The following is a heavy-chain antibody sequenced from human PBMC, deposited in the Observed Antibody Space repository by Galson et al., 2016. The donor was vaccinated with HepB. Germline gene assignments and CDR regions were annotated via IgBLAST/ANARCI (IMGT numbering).Heavy chain of an antibody. D-gene: IGHD1-14*01. CDR1: GFTLSDSY. CDR2: SRNKANGFIT. CDR3: ARAAGGFDL. Sequence: SLRLSCAASGFTLSDSYVDWVRQAPGKGLEWVARSRNKANGFITDYAASVKGRFTLSSDDSQNSVYLQMNSLKTEDTAMYYCARAAGGFDLWGRGTLVTVSS. V-gene: IGHV3-72*01. J-gene: IGHJ2*01.